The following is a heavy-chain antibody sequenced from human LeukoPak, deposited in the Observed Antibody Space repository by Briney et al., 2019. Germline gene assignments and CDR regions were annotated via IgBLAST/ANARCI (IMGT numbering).Heavy chain of an antibody. CDR3: ARSRFDP. CDR1: GGSFRGYY. J-gene: IGHJ5*02. V-gene: IGHV4-34*01. CDR2: INHSGST. Sequence: SETLSLTCAVYGGSFRGYYWSWIRQPPGKGLEWIGEINHSGSTNYNPSLKSRVTISVDTSKNQFSLKLSSVTAADTAVYYCARSRFDPWGQGTLVTVSS.